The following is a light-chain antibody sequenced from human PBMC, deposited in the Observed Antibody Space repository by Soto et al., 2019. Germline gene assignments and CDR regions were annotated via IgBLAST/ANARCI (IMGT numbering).Light chain of an antibody. Sequence: IQLTQSPFSLSASVGDRVIITCRASQGISSYLAWYRQKPGKAPNLLIYAASALQSGVPSRFSGSGSGTDFNLTISSLQPEDFATYYCQQRSSWPITFGPGTKVDIK. V-gene: IGKV1-9*01. CDR3: QQRSSWPIT. CDR1: QGISSY. J-gene: IGKJ3*01. CDR2: AAS.